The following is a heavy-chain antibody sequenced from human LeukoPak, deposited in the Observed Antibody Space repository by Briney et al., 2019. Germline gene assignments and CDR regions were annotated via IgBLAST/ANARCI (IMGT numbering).Heavy chain of an antibody. Sequence: ASVKVSCKASGYTFTSYGISWVRQAPGQGLEWMGWISAYNGNTNYAQKLRVRVTMTTDTSTSTAYMELRSLRSDDTAVYYCARDYFGTTRWFDPWGQGTLVTVSS. J-gene: IGHJ5*02. CDR3: ARDYFGTTRWFDP. CDR1: GYTFTSYG. CDR2: ISAYNGNT. D-gene: IGHD1-1*01. V-gene: IGHV1-18*01.